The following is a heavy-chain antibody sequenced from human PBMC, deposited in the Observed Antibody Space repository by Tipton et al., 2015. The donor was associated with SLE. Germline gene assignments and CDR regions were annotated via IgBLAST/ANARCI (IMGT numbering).Heavy chain of an antibody. CDR1: GGSISSSSYY. Sequence: TLSLTCTVSGGSISSSSYYWGWIRQPPGKGPEWIGSIYYSGSTYYNPSLKSRVTISVDTSKNQFSLKLSSVTAADTAVYYCARDILTGSDYWGQGTLVTVSS. D-gene: IGHD3-9*01. V-gene: IGHV4-39*02. CDR3: ARDILTGSDY. J-gene: IGHJ4*02. CDR2: IYYSGST.